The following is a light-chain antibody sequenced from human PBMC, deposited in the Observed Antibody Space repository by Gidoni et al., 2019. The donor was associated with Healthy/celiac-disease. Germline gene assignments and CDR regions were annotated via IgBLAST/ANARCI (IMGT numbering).Light chain of an antibody. CDR1: QSVLYSSNNKNY. V-gene: IGKV4-1*01. CDR3: QQYYSIPVT. J-gene: IGKJ2*01. Sequence: DIVMTQSPDSLAVSLGETATINCKSSQSVLYSSNNKNYLAWYQQKPGQPPKLLIYWASTRESGVPDRFSGSGSGTDFTLTISSLQAEDVAVYYCQQYYSIPVTFGQXTKLEIK. CDR2: WAS.